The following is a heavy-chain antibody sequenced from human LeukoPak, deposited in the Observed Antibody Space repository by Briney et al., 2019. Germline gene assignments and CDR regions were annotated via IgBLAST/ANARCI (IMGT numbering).Heavy chain of an antibody. CDR2: ISDSGDST. CDR1: GFTFSSHA. Sequence: PGGPLRLSCAASGFTFSSHAMSWVRQAPGKGLEWVSAISDSGDSTYYADSVKGRFTISRDNSKNTLYLQMSSLRAEDTAVYYCAKYAVVGTPFFDYWGQGTLVTISS. D-gene: IGHD2-15*01. CDR3: AKYAVVGTPFFDY. V-gene: IGHV3-23*01. J-gene: IGHJ4*02.